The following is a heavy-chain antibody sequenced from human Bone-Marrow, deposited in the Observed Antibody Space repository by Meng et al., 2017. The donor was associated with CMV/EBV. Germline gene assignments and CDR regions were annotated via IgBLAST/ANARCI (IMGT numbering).Heavy chain of an antibody. CDR3: TTDLGSDCSSTSCYTNYYYGMDV. CDR1: GFTFVNAW. V-gene: IGHV3-15*01. CDR2: IKSKTDGGTT. J-gene: IGHJ6*02. Sequence: GGSLRLSCAASGFTFVNAWMAWVRQAPGKGLEWVGRIKSKTDGGTTDYAAPVKGRFTISRDDSKNTLYLQMNSLKTEDTAVYYCTTDLGSDCSSTSCYTNYYYGMDVWGQGTTVTVSS. D-gene: IGHD2-2*02.